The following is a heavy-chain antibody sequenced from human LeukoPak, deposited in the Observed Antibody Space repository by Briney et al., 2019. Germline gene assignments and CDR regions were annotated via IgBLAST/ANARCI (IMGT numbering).Heavy chain of an antibody. CDR3: ARDRSELRFFDWFLDF. D-gene: IGHD3-9*01. CDR1: GGTFSSYA. Sequence: SVKVSCKASGGTFSSYAISWVRQAPGQGLEWMGGIIPIFGTANYAQKFQGRVTITADESTSTAYMELSRLTSDDTAVYYCARDRSELRFFDWFLDFWGQGTLVTVSS. CDR2: IIPIFGTA. V-gene: IGHV1-69*13. J-gene: IGHJ4*02.